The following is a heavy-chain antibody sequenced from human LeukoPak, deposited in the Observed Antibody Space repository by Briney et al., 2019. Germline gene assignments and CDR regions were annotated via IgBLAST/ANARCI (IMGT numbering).Heavy chain of an antibody. CDR2: INAGNGKT. CDR3: ARGPGIAALHFDY. Sequence: ASVKVSCKASGYTFSSYAMHWVRQAPGQRLEWMGWINAGNGKTKYSQEFQGRVTIIRDTSASTAYMELSSLRPEDMAVYYCARGPGIAALHFDYWGQGTLVTVSS. V-gene: IGHV1-3*03. J-gene: IGHJ4*02. D-gene: IGHD6-13*01. CDR1: GYTFSSYA.